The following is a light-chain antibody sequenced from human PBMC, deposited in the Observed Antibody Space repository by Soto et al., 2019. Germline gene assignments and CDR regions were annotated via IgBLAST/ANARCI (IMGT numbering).Light chain of an antibody. Sequence: TVMTQSPATLSVSPWERATLSCRASQSVSDYLAWYQQRPGQAPRLLIYGASTRATGIPARFSGSGSGTEFTLTISSLQSEDFAVYYCQQHSKWPRTFGQGTKVDIK. V-gene: IGKV3-15*01. CDR2: GAS. J-gene: IGKJ1*01. CDR1: QSVSDY. CDR3: QQHSKWPRT.